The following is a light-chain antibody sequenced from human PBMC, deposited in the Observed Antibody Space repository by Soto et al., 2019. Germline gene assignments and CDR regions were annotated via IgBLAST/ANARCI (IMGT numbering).Light chain of an antibody. J-gene: IGLJ2*01. V-gene: IGLV2-14*01. CDR1: SSDVGGYNY. CDR2: DVS. CDR3: SSYTSSSTLVV. Sequence: QSALTQPASVSGSPGQSITISCTGTSSDVGGYNYVSWYQQHPGEAPKLMIYDVSNRPSGVSNRFSGSKSGNTASPTISGLQAEDEADYYCSSYTSSSTLVVFGGGTKLTVL.